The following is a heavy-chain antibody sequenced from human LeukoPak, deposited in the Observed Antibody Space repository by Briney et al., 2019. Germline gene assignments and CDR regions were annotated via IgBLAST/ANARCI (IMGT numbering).Heavy chain of an antibody. CDR1: GFTDSNNY. V-gene: IGHV3-66*02. CDR3: AGRRVLDASFDC. D-gene: IGHD3-16*01. Sequence: PGGSLRLSCAASGFTDSNNYMSWVRQAPGRGLEWVSVIYSGDNTYYVESVKGRFTISRDNSKNTLFLQMNRLRAEDTAVYYCAGRRVLDASFDCGGQGTLVTVSS. J-gene: IGHJ4*02. CDR2: IYSGDNT.